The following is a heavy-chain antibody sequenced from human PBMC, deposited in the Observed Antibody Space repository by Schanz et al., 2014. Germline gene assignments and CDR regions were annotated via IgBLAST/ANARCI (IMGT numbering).Heavy chain of an antibody. CDR1: GDTFSKYN. CDR3: ARGGYSSGWYDRDIAHFDY. V-gene: IGHV1-18*04. Sequence: QVQLVQSGPEVKKPGSSVKVSCQAFGDTFSKYNIMWVRQVPGQGLEWMGWISAYNGNTNYAQKLQGRVTMTTDTSTSTAYMELRSLRSDDTAVYYCARGGYSSGWYDRDIAHFDYWGQGTLXTVSS. J-gene: IGHJ4*02. CDR2: ISAYNGNT. D-gene: IGHD6-19*01.